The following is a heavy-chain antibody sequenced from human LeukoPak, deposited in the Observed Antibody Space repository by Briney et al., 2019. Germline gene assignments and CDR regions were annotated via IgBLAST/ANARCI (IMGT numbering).Heavy chain of an antibody. J-gene: IGHJ5*02. V-gene: IGHV3-30*03. CDR1: GFTFSSYG. CDR3: ARDPQNIVVVPAARRYNWFVP. Sequence: GRSQTLSCAASGFTFSSYGMHWVRQAPGKGLEWVAVISYDGSNKYYADSVKGRFTISRDSSKNTLYLQMNSLRAEDSAVYYCARDPQNIVVVPAARRYNWFVPWGQGTLVTVSS. D-gene: IGHD2-2*01. CDR2: ISYDGSNK.